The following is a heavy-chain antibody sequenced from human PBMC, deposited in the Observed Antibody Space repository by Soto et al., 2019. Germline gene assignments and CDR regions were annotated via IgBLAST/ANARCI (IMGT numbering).Heavy chain of an antibody. V-gene: IGHV3-23*01. D-gene: IGHD2-21*02. CDR1: GFTFSSYA. CDR2: ISGSGGST. Sequence: GGSLRLSCAASGFTFSSYAMSWVRQAPGKGLEWVSGISGSGGSTYYADSVKGRFTISRDNSKNTLYLQINSLRAEDTAVYYCAKDLMVTPLAFDIWGQGTMVTVSS. J-gene: IGHJ3*02. CDR3: AKDLMVTPLAFDI.